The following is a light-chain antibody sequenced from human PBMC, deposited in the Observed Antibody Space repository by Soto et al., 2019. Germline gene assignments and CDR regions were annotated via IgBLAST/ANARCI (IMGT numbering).Light chain of an antibody. J-gene: IGLJ1*01. CDR2: EVT. CDR1: SGDVGGRHNF. V-gene: IGLV2-8*01. Sequence: QSALTQPPSASGSPGQSVTISCTGTSGDVGGRHNFVSWFQQNPGKAPKLMIYEVTKRPSGVPDRSSGSKSGNTASLTGSVIQAEDEADYYCGSYAGSNNFVFGSGTKLTGL. CDR3: GSYAGSNNFV.